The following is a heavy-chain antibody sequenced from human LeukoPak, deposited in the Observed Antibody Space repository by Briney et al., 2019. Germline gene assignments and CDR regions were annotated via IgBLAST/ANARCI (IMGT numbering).Heavy chain of an antibody. CDR2: ISGSGGST. CDR1: GFTFSSYA. V-gene: IGHV3-23*01. J-gene: IGHJ5*02. CDR3: AKAHWSGYFPNWFDP. Sequence: QPGASLRLSCAASGFTFSSYAMSWVRQAPGKGLEWDSAISGSGGSTYYADSVKGRFTISRDNSKNTLYLQMNSLRAEDTAVYYCAKAHWSGYFPNWFDPWGQGTLVTVSS. D-gene: IGHD3-3*01.